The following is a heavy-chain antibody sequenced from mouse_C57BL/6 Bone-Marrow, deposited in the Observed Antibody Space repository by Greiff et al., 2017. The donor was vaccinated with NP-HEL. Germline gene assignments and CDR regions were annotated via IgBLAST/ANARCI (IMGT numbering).Heavy chain of an antibody. CDR1: GYTFTDYE. V-gene: IGHV1-15*01. CDR2: IDPETGGT. J-gene: IGHJ2*01. CDR3: TRSSSPDY. D-gene: IGHD1-1*01. Sequence: QVQLQQSGAELVRPGASVTLSCKASGYTFTDYEMHWVKQTPVHGLAWIGAIDPETGGTASNQKFKGKAILTADKSSSTAYMELRSLTAEDAAVYYCTRSSSPDYWGQGTTLTVSS.